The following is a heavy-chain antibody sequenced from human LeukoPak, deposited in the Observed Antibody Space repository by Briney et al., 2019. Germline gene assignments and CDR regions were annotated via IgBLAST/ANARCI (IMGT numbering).Heavy chain of an antibody. CDR2: IYTSGST. Sequence: SETLSLTCTVSGGSISSYYWSWIRQPAGKGLEWIGRIYTSGSTNYNPSLKSRVTMSVDTSKNQFSLKLSSVTAADTAVYCCASSYDIAVAGYYFDYWGQGTLVTVSS. CDR1: GGSISSYY. J-gene: IGHJ4*02. CDR3: ASSYDIAVAGYYFDY. D-gene: IGHD6-19*01. V-gene: IGHV4-4*07.